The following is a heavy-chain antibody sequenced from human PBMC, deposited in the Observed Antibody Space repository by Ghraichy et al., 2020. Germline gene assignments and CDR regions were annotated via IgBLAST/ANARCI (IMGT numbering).Heavy chain of an antibody. CDR3: ARGLRSGSQNYGMDV. V-gene: IGHV3-48*04. Sequence: GSLRLSCAASGFTFSSYSMNWVRQAPGKGLEWVSYISSSSSTIYYADSVKGRFTISRDNAKNSLYLQMNSLRAEDTAVYYCARGLRSGSQNYGMDVWGQGTTVTVSS. D-gene: IGHD3-10*01. CDR1: GFTFSSYS. CDR2: ISSSSSTI. J-gene: IGHJ6*02.